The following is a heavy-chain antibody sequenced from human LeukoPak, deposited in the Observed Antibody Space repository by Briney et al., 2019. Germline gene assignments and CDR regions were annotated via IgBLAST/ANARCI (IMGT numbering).Heavy chain of an antibody. CDR3: AKGARNSRPWDESFDY. J-gene: IGHJ4*02. V-gene: IGHV3-30*18. D-gene: IGHD1-14*01. CDR1: GFTFSSYG. CDR2: ISYDGSNK. Sequence: GRSLRLSCAASGFTFSSYGMHWVRQAPGKGLEWVAVISYDGSNKYYADSVKGRFTISRDNSKNTLYLQMNSLRAEDTAVYYCAKGARNSRPWDESFDYWGQGTLVTVSS.